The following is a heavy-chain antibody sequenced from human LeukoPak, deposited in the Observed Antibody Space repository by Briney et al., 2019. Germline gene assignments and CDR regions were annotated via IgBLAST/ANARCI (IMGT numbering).Heavy chain of an antibody. V-gene: IGHV1-24*01. Sequence: ASVKVSCKVSGYTLTELSMHWVRQAPGKGLEWMGGFDPEDGETIYAQKFQGRVTITRNTSISTAYMELSSLRSEDTAVYYCARVSSGYSLDYWGQGTLVTVSS. CDR3: ARVSSGYSLDY. CDR2: FDPEDGET. J-gene: IGHJ4*02. D-gene: IGHD3-10*01. CDR1: GYTLTELS.